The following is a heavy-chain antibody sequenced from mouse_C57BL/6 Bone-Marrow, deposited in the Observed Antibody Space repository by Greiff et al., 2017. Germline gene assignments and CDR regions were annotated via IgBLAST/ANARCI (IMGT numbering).Heavy chain of an antibody. V-gene: IGHV1-42*01. CDR3: ARRGYYSYAMDY. J-gene: IGHJ4*01. CDR1: GYSFTGYY. CDR2: INPSTGGT. D-gene: IGHD2-3*01. Sequence: EVQLQQSGPELVKPGASVKISCKASGYSFTGYYMNWVKQSPEKSLEWIGEINPSTGGTTYNQKFKAKATLTVDKSSSTAYMQLKSLTSEDSAVYYCARRGYYSYAMDYWGQGTSVTVSS.